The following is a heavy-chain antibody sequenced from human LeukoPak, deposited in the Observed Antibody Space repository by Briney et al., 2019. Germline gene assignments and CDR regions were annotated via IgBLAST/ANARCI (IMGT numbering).Heavy chain of an antibody. Sequence: GGSLRLSCAASGFTFSSYAMHWVRQAPGKGLVWVSRINTDGSSTSYADSVKGRLTISRDNSKNTLSLQMNSLRAEDTAVYYCARDSVTVVVTAPDYWGLGTLVTVSS. CDR2: INTDGSST. V-gene: IGHV3-74*01. CDR1: GFTFSSYA. CDR3: ARDSVTVVVTAPDY. J-gene: IGHJ4*02. D-gene: IGHD2-21*02.